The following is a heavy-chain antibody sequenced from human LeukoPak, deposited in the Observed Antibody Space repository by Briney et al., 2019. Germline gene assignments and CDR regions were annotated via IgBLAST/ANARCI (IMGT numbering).Heavy chain of an antibody. Sequence: PSETLSLTCTVSGXSINNYYWSWIRQPPGKGLEWVGYIYYSGTTSYNPSLKSRVTISLDTSKNQFSLKLTSVTAADTALYFCARSGAAGGMYWGQGTLVTVSS. CDR2: IYYSGTT. CDR1: GXSINNYY. D-gene: IGHD6-13*01. CDR3: ARSGAAGGMY. J-gene: IGHJ4*02. V-gene: IGHV4-59*01.